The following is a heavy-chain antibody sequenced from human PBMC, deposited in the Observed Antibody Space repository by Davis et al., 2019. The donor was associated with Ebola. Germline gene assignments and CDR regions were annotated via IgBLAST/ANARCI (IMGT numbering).Heavy chain of an antibody. CDR2: IDPSDSYT. CDR3: SRGFYTDPLDY. J-gene: IGHJ4*02. Sequence: GESLKIPCKGSGYSFTSYWISWVRQLPGKGLEWMGRIDPSDSYTNYSPSFQGHVTISADKSIITAYLQWSSLKASDTAMYYCSRGFYTDPLDYWGQGTLVTVSS. CDR1: GYSFTSYW. V-gene: IGHV5-10-1*01.